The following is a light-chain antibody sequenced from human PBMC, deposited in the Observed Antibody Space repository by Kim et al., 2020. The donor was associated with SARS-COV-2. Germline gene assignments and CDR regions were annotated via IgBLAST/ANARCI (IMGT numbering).Light chain of an antibody. CDR1: SSDVGAYNF. V-gene: IGLV2-14*03. J-gene: IGLJ1*01. CDR3: CSYTSTSTLYV. CDR2: DVS. Sequence: QSALTQPASVSGSPGQSITISCTGTSSDVGAYNFVSWYQQHPGKAPKRMIYDVSNRPSGVPNRFSGSKSGNTASLTISGLQAEDESDYYCCSYTSTSTLYVFGTGTKVTVL.